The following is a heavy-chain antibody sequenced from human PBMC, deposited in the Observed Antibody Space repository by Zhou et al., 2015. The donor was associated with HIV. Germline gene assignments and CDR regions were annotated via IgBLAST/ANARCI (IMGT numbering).Heavy chain of an antibody. Sequence: QVQLVESGGGLVKPGGSLRLSCAASGFTFSDYYMTWIRQAPGKGLEWVSYISSSSRTIYYADSVKGRSTISRDNAKNSLHLQMNSLRAEDTAVYYCAKDTYDYWSGYQPGSFDSWGQGTLVTVSS. J-gene: IGHJ4*02. CDR3: AKDTYDYWSGYQPGSFDS. D-gene: IGHD3-3*01. CDR2: ISSSSRTI. V-gene: IGHV3-11*04. CDR1: GFTFSDYY.